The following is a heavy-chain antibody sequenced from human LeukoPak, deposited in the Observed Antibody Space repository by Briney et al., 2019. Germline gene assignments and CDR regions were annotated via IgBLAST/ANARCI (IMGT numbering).Heavy chain of an antibody. J-gene: IGHJ3*02. V-gene: IGHV1-24*01. CDR3: ATEVGAHDAFDI. CDR2: FDPEDGET. D-gene: IGHD1-26*01. CDR1: GYTLTELS. Sequence: ASVKVSCKVSGYTLTELSMHWVRQAPGKGLEWMGGFDPEDGETIYAQKFQGRVTMTEDTSTDTAYMELSRLRSEDTAVYYCATEVGAHDAFDIWGQGTMVTVSS.